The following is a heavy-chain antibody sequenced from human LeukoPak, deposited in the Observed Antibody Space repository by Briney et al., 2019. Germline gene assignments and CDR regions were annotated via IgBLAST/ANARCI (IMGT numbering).Heavy chain of an antibody. Sequence: SETLPLTCTVSGGPISSSSYYWGWIRQPPGKGLEWIGSIYYSGSTYYNPSLKSRVTISVDKSKNQFSLKLSSVTAADTAVYYCARVGIAVAPDYWGQGTLVTVSS. CDR2: IYYSGST. CDR3: ARVGIAVAPDY. CDR1: GGPISSSSYY. J-gene: IGHJ4*02. D-gene: IGHD6-19*01. V-gene: IGHV4-39*07.